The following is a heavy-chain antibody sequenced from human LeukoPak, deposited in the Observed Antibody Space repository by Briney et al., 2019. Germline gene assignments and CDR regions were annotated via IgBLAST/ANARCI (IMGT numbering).Heavy chain of an antibody. CDR2: ISGSGGST. CDR1: GFTFSSYA. V-gene: IGHV3-23*01. J-gene: IGHJ4*02. Sequence: GGSLRLSCAASGFTFSSYAMSWVRQAPGKGLEWVSAISGSGGSTYYADSVKGRFTISRDNSKNTLYLQMNSLRAEDTAVYYCAKDRDIVVVPAALFNYWGQGTLVTVSS. D-gene: IGHD2-2*01. CDR3: AKDRDIVVVPAALFNY.